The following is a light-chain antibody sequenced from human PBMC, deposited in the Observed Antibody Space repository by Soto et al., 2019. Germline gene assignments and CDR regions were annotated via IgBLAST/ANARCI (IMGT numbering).Light chain of an antibody. J-gene: IGKJ5*01. CDR1: QIVSSSY. CDR2: GAS. V-gene: IGKV3-20*01. Sequence: IVMTQSPGTLSLSPGERATLSCRASQIVSSSYLAWYQQKPGQAPRLLIYGASSRATGIPDRFSGSGSGTDFTLTISRLEPEDFAVYYCQQYGSSSITFGQGTRLEIK. CDR3: QQYGSSSIT.